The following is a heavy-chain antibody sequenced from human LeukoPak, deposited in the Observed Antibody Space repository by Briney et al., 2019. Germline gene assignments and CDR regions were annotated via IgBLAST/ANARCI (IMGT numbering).Heavy chain of an antibody. CDR3: SKHPSTGFYYFDF. J-gene: IGHJ4*02. D-gene: IGHD6-19*01. V-gene: IGHV3-23*01. Sequence: GGSLRLTCAASGFTFTTYTMAWVRQAPGKGLEWVSTISGTGGSTAYADSVKGRFTISRDNSKNTLYLQMNNLRAEDTAIYFCSKHPSTGFYYFDFWGQGTLVTVSS. CDR1: GFTFTTYT. CDR2: ISGTGGST.